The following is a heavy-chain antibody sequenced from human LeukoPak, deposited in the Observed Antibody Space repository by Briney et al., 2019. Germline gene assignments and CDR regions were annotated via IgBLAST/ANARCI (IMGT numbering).Heavy chain of an antibody. Sequence: ASVTVSCKASGYTFTNYAMNWVRQAPGQGLEWMGWINTNTGNPTYAQGFTGRFVFSLDASVSTAYLQIRRLKAEDTAVYYCARVPFVVMGDTGNWFDPWGQGTLVTVSS. CDR3: ARVPFVVMGDTGNWFDP. J-gene: IGHJ5*02. CDR2: INTNTGNP. D-gene: IGHD2-8*01. V-gene: IGHV7-4-1*01. CDR1: GYTFTNYA.